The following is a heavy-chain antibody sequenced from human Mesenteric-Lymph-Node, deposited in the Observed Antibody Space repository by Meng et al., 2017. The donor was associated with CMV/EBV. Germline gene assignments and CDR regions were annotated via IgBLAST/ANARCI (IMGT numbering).Heavy chain of an antibody. Sequence: SVKVSCKASGDTFSSYGFSWVRQAPGQGLEWMGGIIPILGIPNYTQKFQGRVTITADKSTSTAYMELSSLRSEDTAVYYCARVYIVVVPAASYGMDVWGQGTTVTVSS. CDR3: ARVYIVVVPAASYGMDV. D-gene: IGHD2-2*01. CDR2: IIPILGIP. V-gene: IGHV1-69*10. CDR1: GDTFSSYG. J-gene: IGHJ6*02.